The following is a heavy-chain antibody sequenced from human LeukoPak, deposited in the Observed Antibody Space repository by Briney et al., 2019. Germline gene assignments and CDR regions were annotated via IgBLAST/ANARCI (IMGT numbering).Heavy chain of an antibody. CDR1: GYTFTGYY. J-gene: IGHJ4*02. V-gene: IGHV1-2*02. D-gene: IGHD3-3*01. Sequence: ASVKVSCKASGYTFTGYYMHWVRQAPGQGFEWMGWINPNSGGTNYAQKFQGRVTMTRDTSISTAYMELSRLRSDDTAVYYCATQYYDFWSGYYPDWGQGTLVTVSS. CDR3: ATQYYDFWSGYYPD. CDR2: INPNSGGT.